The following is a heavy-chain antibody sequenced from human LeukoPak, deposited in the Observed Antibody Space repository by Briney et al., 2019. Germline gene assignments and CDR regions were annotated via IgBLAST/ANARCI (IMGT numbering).Heavy chain of an antibody. D-gene: IGHD5-18*01. CDR3: ARDRDTAMVSSIFDY. V-gene: IGHV3-30-3*01. CDR2: ISYDGSNK. CDR1: GFTFSSYA. J-gene: IGHJ4*02. Sequence: GGSLRLSCAASGFTFSSYAMHWVRQAPGKGLEWVAVISYDGSNKYYADSVKGRFTISRDNSKNTLYLQMNSLRAEDTAVYYCARDRDTAMVSSIFDYWGQGTLVTVSS.